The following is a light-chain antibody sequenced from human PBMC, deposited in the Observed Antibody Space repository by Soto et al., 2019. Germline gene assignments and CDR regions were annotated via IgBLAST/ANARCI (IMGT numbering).Light chain of an antibody. CDR1: SSDVGTYDF. Sequence: QSALTQPRSVSGSPGQSVTISCTGTSSDVGTYDFVSWYQQHPGKAPRLMIFDVSERPSGVPDRFSGSKSGNTASLTISGLQVEDEADYYCCLYAVTFYVFG. V-gene: IGLV2-11*01. J-gene: IGLJ1*01. CDR3: CLYAVTFYV. CDR2: DVS.